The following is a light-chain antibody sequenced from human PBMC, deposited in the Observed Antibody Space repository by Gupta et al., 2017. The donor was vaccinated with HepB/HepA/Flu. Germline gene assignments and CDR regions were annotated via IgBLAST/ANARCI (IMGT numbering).Light chain of an antibody. J-gene: IGLJ2*01. CDR2: DVS. CDR1: SSDVGGYNY. V-gene: IGLV2-14*03. CDR3: SSYTSSSTVV. Sequence: QSALTQPASVSGSPGQSLTIPCTGTSSDVGGYNYVSWYQQHPGKAPKVMIYDVSNRPSGVSNRFSGSKSGNTASLTISGLQAEDEADYYCSSYTSSSTVVFGGGTKLTVL.